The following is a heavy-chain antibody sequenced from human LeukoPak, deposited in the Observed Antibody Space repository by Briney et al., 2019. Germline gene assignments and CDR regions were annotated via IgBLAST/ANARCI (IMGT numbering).Heavy chain of an antibody. Sequence: ASVNVSCKASGYTFTGYYMHWVRQAPGQGLEWMGWMNPNSGNTGYAQKFQGRVTMTRNTSISTAYMELSSLRSEDTAVYYCARGPGRCSGGSCYSRGYYYYMDIWGKGTTVTISS. V-gene: IGHV1-8*02. CDR2: MNPNSGNT. D-gene: IGHD2-15*01. CDR1: GYTFTGYY. CDR3: ARGPGRCSGGSCYSRGYYYYMDI. J-gene: IGHJ6*03.